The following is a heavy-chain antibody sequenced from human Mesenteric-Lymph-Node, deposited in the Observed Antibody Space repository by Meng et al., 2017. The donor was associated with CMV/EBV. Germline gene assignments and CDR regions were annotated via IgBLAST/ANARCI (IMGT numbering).Heavy chain of an antibody. CDR1: GFTFSSYA. CDR3: ASGVGVGMDV. CDR2: ISSSSSYI. D-gene: IGHD2-15*01. J-gene: IGHJ6*02. Sequence: GESLKISCAASGFTFSSYAMSWVRQAPGKGLEWVSSISSSSSYIYYADSVKGRFTISRDNAKNSLYLQMNSLRAEDTAVYYCASGVGVGMDVWGQGTTVTVSS. V-gene: IGHV3-21*01.